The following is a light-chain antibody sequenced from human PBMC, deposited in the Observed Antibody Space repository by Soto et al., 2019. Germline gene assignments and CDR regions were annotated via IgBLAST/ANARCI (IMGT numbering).Light chain of an antibody. CDR2: NAS. Sequence: DIQMTQSPSTLSASVGDRVTITCRASQTLSTWLAWYQQKPVKAPELLIYNASSLESGVPSRFSGSGSGTEFTLTITSLQPDDFATYYCQQYNGFSRTFGQGTKVDIK. J-gene: IGKJ1*01. CDR1: QTLSTW. CDR3: QQYNGFSRT. V-gene: IGKV1-5*03.